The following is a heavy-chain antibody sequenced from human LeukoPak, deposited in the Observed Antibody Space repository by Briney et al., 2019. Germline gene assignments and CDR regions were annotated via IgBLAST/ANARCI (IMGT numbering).Heavy chain of an antibody. D-gene: IGHD6-6*01. V-gene: IGHV1-69-2*01. J-gene: IGHJ4*02. CDR1: GYTFTDYY. CDR3: ATFSQLVRSFDY. Sequence: GASVKVSCKASGYTFTDYYMQWVQQAPGKGLEWMGCVDPEDGEIIYVEKFQGRITITADTSTDTAYMELSSLRSEDTAVYYCATFSQLVRSFDYWGQGTLVTVSS. CDR2: VDPEDGEI.